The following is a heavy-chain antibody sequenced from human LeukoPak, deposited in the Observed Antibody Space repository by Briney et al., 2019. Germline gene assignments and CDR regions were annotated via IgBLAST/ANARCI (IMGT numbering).Heavy chain of an antibody. V-gene: IGHV4-39*01. CDR1: GGSISSSSYY. CDR3: ARQQSWFDP. Sequence: SETLSLTCTVSGGSISSSSYYWGWIRQPPGKGLEWIGSIYYSGSTYYNPSLKSRVTISVDTSKNQFSLKLCSVTAADTAVYYCARQQSWFDPWGQGTLVTVSS. CDR2: IYYSGST. J-gene: IGHJ5*02.